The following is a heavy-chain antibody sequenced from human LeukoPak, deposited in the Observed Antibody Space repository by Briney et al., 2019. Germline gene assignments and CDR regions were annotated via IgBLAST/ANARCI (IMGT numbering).Heavy chain of an antibody. CDR3: ARGYGSGRWY. CDR2: INHSGST. CDR1: GFTFSDYY. D-gene: IGHD3-10*01. J-gene: IGHJ4*02. V-gene: IGHV4-34*01. Sequence: LRLSCAASGFTFSDYYMSWIRQPPGKGLEWIGEINHSGSTNYNPSLKSRVTISVDTSKNQFSLKLSSVTAADTGVYYCARGYGSGRWYWGQGTLVTVSS.